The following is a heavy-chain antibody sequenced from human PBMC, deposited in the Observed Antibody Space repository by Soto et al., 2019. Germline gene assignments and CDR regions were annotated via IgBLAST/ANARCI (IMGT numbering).Heavy chain of an antibody. CDR2: ISYDGSNK. D-gene: IGHD3-9*01. J-gene: IGHJ4*02. CDR3: AKDHYDILTPPDY. V-gene: IGHV3-30-3*01. Sequence: GGSLRLSCAASGFTFSSYAMHWVRQAPGKGLEWVAVISYDGSNKYYADSVEGRFTISRDNSKNTLYLQMNSLRAEDTAVYYCAKDHYDILTPPDYWGQGTLVTVSS. CDR1: GFTFSSYA.